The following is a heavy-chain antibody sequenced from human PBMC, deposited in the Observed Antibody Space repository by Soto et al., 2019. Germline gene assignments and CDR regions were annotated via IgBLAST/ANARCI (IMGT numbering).Heavy chain of an antibody. CDR1: GGSISSYY. D-gene: IGHD3-10*01. Sequence: QVQLQESGPGLVKPSETLSLTCTVSGGSISSYYWSWIRQPPGKGLEWIGYIYYSGSTNYNPSLKSRVTISVDTSKNQFSLKLSSVTAADTAVYYCARDRDYYGSGEIDYWGQGTLVTVSS. J-gene: IGHJ4*02. CDR3: ARDRDYYGSGEIDY. CDR2: IYYSGST. V-gene: IGHV4-59*01.